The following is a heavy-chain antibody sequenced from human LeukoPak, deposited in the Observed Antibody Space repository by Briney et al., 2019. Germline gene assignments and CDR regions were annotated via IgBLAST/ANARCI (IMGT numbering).Heavy chain of an antibody. CDR1: GGSISSYY. CDR3: ARHYGDYGDSDAFDI. D-gene: IGHD4-17*01. Sequence: PSETLSLTCTVSGGSISSYYWSWIRQPAGKGLEWIGRIYTSGSTNYNPSLKSRVTMSVDTSKNQFSLKLSSVTAADTAVYYCARHYGDYGDSDAFDIWGQGTMVTVSS. V-gene: IGHV4-4*07. CDR2: IYTSGST. J-gene: IGHJ3*02.